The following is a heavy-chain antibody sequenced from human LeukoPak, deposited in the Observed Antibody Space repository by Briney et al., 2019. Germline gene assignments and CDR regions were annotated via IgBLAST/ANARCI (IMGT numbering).Heavy chain of an antibody. Sequence: PGGSLRPSCAASGFTFSTYDMRWVRQAPGKGLEWVSFIRYDGSDKLYADSVKGRFTVSRDNSKNTLYLQMNSLRPEDTAVYYCARENNGSGYDYDNYYFDYWGQGTLVTVSS. J-gene: IGHJ4*02. CDR3: ARENNGSGYDYDNYYFDY. V-gene: IGHV3-30*02. CDR1: GFTFSTYD. CDR2: IRYDGSDK. D-gene: IGHD5-12*01.